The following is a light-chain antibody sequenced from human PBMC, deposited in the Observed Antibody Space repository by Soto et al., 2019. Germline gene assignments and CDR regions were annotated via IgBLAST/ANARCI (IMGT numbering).Light chain of an antibody. CDR2: GAS. Sequence: DIQLTQSPSTLSVSLGDRITITCRASGDIDTSLAWVQQRPGKAPKVLIAGASGLMNGVPSTFSGSGSGTEFALTISSVQPDDFATYFCQHYDTFSWTFGQGTKVDIK. J-gene: IGKJ1*01. CDR1: GDIDTS. V-gene: IGKV1-5*01. CDR3: QHYDTFSWT.